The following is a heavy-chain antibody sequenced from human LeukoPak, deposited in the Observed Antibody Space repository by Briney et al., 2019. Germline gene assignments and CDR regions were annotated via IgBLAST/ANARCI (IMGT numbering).Heavy chain of an antibody. CDR1: GFPLSSYA. V-gene: IGHV3-23*01. J-gene: IGHJ4*02. CDR2: TTGSGVGT. D-gene: IGHD1-26*01. Sequence: GGPLPLSRSASGFPLSSYAMRWLRQAPGKGLEGVAGTTGSGVGTYYADSVKGRFTISRDNSKSTLYLQMNSLRVEDTAVYYCAKAQYSGSYSDFDYWGQGTLVTVSS. CDR3: AKAQYSGSYSDFDY.